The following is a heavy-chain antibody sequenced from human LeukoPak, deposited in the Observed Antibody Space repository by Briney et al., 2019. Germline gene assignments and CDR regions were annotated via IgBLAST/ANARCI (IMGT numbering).Heavy chain of an antibody. D-gene: IGHD3-10*01. Sequence: SVKVSCKASGGTFSSYAISWVRQAPGQGLEWMGGIIPIFGTANYAQKFQGRVTITADESTSTAYMELSSLRSEDTAVYYCAGHMVRGVIREYNWFDPWGQGTLVTVSS. CDR2: IIPIFGTA. J-gene: IGHJ5*02. CDR1: GGTFSSYA. CDR3: AGHMVRGVIREYNWFDP. V-gene: IGHV1-69*13.